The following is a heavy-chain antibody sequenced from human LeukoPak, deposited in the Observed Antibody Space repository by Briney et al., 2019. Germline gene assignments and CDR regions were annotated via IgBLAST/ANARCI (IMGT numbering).Heavy chain of an antibody. CDR2: INHSGST. CDR1: GRSFSGYY. CDR3: ARGVYSGSKYYVDC. V-gene: IGHV4-34*01. J-gene: IGHJ4*02. Sequence: SQTLSLTCAVYGRSFSGYYWSWIRQPPGKGLEWIGEINHSGSTDYEPSLKSRVTITGDTSKNQFSLKLSSVTAADTAVYYCARGVYSGSKYYVDCGGERIVVAVS. D-gene: IGHD1-26*01.